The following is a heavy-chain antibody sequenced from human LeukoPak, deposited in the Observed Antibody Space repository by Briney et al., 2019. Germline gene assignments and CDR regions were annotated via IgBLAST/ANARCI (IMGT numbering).Heavy chain of an antibody. V-gene: IGHV3-30-3*01. Sequence: GGSLCLSCAASGFIFTDYPIHWVRQTSDKGLECVALMSIDGNTKYYANSVRGRFTVSRDNSKNTVYLQMSSLRVEDTAVYYCVRDPILGFPDYFDSWGQGTLVTVSS. J-gene: IGHJ4*02. D-gene: IGHD3-3*01. CDR3: VRDPILGFPDYFDS. CDR1: GFIFTDYP. CDR2: MSIDGNTK.